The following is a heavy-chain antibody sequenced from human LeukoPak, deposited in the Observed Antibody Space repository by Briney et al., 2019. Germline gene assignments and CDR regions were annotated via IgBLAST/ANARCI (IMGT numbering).Heavy chain of an antibody. CDR3: VKGYCSGGNCWGKRGYYFDY. J-gene: IGHJ4*02. V-gene: IGHV3-7*04. CDR1: GFTFSNYW. CDR2: LKQDGTEK. D-gene: IGHD2-15*01. Sequence: PGGSLRLSCAASGFTFSNYWMTWVRQAPGKGLEWVATLKQDGTEKYYVDSVKGRFTVSRDDAKNTLYLQMSSLRPEDTAVYYCVKGYCSGGNCWGKRGYYFDYWGQGSLVTVSS.